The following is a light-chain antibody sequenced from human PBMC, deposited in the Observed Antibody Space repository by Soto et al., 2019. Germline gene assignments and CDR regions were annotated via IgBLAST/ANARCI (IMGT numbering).Light chain of an antibody. CDR2: DVS. CDR1: NSDVGGYNY. CDR3: ASYTNSLTYV. V-gene: IGLV2-14*03. J-gene: IGLJ1*01. Sequence: QSALTQPASVSGSPGQSITISCTGTNSDVGGYNYVSWYQQHPGKAPKLLIYDVSSRPSGLSNRFSGSKSGNTASLIISGLQAEDEADYYCASYTNSLTYVVGSGTKLTVL.